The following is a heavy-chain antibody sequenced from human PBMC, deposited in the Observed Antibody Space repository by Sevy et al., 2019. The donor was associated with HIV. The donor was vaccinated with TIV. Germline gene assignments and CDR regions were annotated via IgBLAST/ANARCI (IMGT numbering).Heavy chain of an antibody. V-gene: IGHV3-66*01. Sequence: GGSLRLSCAASGFTVNSNYMTWVRQAPGKGLEGVSVIHSGDTTYHADSVKDRLTISRDNSKNTLFLHMSSLRAEDTAVYYCARGKSGYGYALNYWGQGTLVTVSS. J-gene: IGHJ4*02. CDR2: IHSGDTT. CDR1: GFTVNSNY. CDR3: ARGKSGYGYALNY. D-gene: IGHD5-18*01.